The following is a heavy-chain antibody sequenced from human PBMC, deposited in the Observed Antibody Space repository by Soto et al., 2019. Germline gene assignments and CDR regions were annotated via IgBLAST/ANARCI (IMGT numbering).Heavy chain of an antibody. CDR2: IYHTGST. CDR1: GGSISNSHW. CDR3: ATDMFN. D-gene: IGHD3-10*02. J-gene: IGHJ4*02. V-gene: IGHV4-4*02. Sequence: QVQLQESGPGLVKPSGTLSLTCAVSGGSISNSHWWTWVRQSPGKGLEWIGEIYHTGSTNYNPSLTSRVTLSGGKSKNQFALKLHSLPAADSAVYYCATDMFNWGQGTLVTVSS.